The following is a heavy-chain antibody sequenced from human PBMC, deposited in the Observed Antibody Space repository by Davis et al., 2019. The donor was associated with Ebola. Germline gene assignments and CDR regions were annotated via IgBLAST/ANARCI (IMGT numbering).Heavy chain of an antibody. V-gene: IGHV3-15*01. D-gene: IGHD3-3*01. CDR1: GFTFSDAW. CDR2: IKSKADGGTT. J-gene: IGHJ3*01. CDR3: LTEPSHTRGRFLDYTTFDV. Sequence: GESLKISCAASGFTFSDAWMTWVRQAPGKGLEWVGRIKSKADGGTTDYAAPVKGRFTSSRDDSKNKLFLQIDSLNIEDTAVYYCLTEPSHTRGRFLDYTTFDVWGQGTVVTVSS.